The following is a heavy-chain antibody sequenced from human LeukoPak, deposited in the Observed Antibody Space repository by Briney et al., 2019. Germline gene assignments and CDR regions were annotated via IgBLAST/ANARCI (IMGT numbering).Heavy chain of an antibody. J-gene: IGHJ4*02. CDR3: ARETIFGVVTPFDY. Sequence: SETLSLTCTVSDGSITSSYWGWIRQPPGKGLEWIGSIYYSGSTYYNPSLKSRVTISVDTSKNQFSLKLSSVTAADTAVYYCARETIFGVVTPFDYWGQGTLVTVSS. V-gene: IGHV4-39*07. CDR1: DGSITSSY. CDR2: IYYSGST. D-gene: IGHD3-3*01.